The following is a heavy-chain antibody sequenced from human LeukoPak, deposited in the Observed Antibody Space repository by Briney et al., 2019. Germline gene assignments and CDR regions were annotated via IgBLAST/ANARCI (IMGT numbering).Heavy chain of an antibody. CDR3: ARIATYQPLRAPSYYYMNV. CDR2: IGGSGYST. Sequence: PGGPLRLSCAVSGFTFSNHALTWVRQAPGKGLEWVSTIGGSGYSTYDADSVRGRFAISRDNSKNTLYLQMNSLRADDTAVYYCARIATYQPLRAPSYYYMNVWGKGTTVTVSS. D-gene: IGHD2-2*01. J-gene: IGHJ6*03. V-gene: IGHV3-23*01. CDR1: GFTFSNHA.